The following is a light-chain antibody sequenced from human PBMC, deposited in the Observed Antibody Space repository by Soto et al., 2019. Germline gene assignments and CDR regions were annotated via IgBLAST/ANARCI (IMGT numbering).Light chain of an antibody. Sequence: SVLTQPASVSGSPGQSITISCTGTSSDVGGYNYVSWYQQHPGKAPKLMIFDVSNRPSGVSNRFSGSKSGNTASLTISGLLAEDEADYFCNSYGSTSTRYVFGTGTKLTVL. V-gene: IGLV2-14*03. CDR3: NSYGSTSTRYV. CDR2: DVS. J-gene: IGLJ1*01. CDR1: SSDVGGYNY.